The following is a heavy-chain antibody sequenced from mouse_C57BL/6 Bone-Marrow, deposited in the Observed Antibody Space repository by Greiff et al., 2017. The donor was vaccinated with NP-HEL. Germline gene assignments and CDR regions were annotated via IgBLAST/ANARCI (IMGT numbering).Heavy chain of an antibody. V-gene: IGHV1-82*01. CDR1: GYAFSSSW. J-gene: IGHJ1*03. D-gene: IGHD2-2*01. CDR2: IYPGDGDT. CDR3: ARSRLRRYFDV. Sequence: QVHVKQSGPELVKPGASVKISCKASGYAFSSSWMNWVKQRPGKGLEWIGRIYPGDGDTNYNGKFKGKATLTADKSSSTAYMQLSSLTSEDSAVYFCARSRLRRYFDVWGTGTTVTVSS.